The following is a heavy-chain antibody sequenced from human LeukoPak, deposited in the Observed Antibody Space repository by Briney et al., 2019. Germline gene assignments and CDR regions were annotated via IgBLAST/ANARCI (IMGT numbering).Heavy chain of an antibody. Sequence: PGGSLRLSCAASGFTFTSYAMSGVGQAPAEGGGWGSAIYTSGAYTYYADSVKGRFTISRDNSTNTLYLQMNSLRAEDAAVYYCAKGGIAVAFDYWGQGTLVTVSS. CDR3: AKGGIAVAFDY. D-gene: IGHD6-19*01. CDR1: GFTFTSYA. J-gene: IGHJ4*02. V-gene: IGHV3-23*01. CDR2: IYTSGAYT.